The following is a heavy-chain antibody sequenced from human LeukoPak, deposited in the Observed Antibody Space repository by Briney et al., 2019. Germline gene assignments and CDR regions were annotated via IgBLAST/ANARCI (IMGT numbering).Heavy chain of an antibody. CDR3: ARVSYCGGDCSTRSFDY. J-gene: IGHJ4*02. CDR1: GFTFSSYS. D-gene: IGHD2-21*02. CDR2: ISSSSSSYI. Sequence: GGSLRLSRAASGFTFSSYSMNWVRQAPGKGLEWVSSISSSSSSYIYYADSVKGRFTISRDNAKNSLYLQMNSLRAEDTAVYYCARVSYCGGDCSTRSFDYWGQGTLVTVSS. V-gene: IGHV3-21*01.